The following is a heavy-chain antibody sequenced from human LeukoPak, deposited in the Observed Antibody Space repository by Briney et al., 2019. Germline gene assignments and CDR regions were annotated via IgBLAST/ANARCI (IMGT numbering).Heavy chain of an antibody. CDR1: GYTFTDSY. Sequence: ASVKVSCKTSGYTFTDSYIHWVRQAPGQGLEWMGRINPNSGDPDYPQKFQGRVTMTRDTSISTGYMEMSRLRSDDTAVYYCARDLTVQYYGSGSLDYWGQGTLVTVSS. CDR2: INPNSGDP. J-gene: IGHJ4*02. CDR3: ARDLTVQYYGSGSLDY. D-gene: IGHD3-10*01. V-gene: IGHV1-2*06.